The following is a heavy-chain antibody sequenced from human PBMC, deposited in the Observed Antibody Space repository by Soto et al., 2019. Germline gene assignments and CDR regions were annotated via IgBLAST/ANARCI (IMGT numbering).Heavy chain of an antibody. CDR1: GYKVSTWHNFTSYW. CDR3: ARLGFNYDFLSGYYNVHHYYGIDV. CDR2: IYPGDSDT. J-gene: IGHJ6*02. Sequence: GESLKISCMGSGYKVSTWHNFTSYWIAWVRQMPGEGLEWMRIIYPGDSDTRYRPSFQGQVTISADKSINSVYLQWSSLKASDTATYYCARLGFNYDFLSGYYNVHHYYGIDVWGQGTTVTVSS. V-gene: IGHV5-51*01. D-gene: IGHD3-3*01.